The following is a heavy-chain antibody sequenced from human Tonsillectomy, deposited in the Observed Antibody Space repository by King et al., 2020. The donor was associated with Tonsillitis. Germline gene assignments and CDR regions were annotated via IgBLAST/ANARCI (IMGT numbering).Heavy chain of an antibody. J-gene: IGHJ4*02. CDR1: GGSISSYY. CDR3: ARVGQCWSGTSANYFDY. V-gene: IGHV4-59*01. Sequence: VQLQESGPGLVKPSETLSLTCTVSGGSISSYYWSWIRQPPGKGLEWIGYIYYSGSTNYNPSLKSRVTISVDTSKNQFSLKLSSVTAADTAVYYCARVGQCWSGTSANYFDYWGQGTLVTVSS. D-gene: IGHD3-3*01. CDR2: IYYSGST.